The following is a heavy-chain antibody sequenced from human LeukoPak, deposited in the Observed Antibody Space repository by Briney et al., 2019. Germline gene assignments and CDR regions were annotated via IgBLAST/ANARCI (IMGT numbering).Heavy chain of an antibody. J-gene: IGHJ4*02. Sequence: GGSLRLSCAASGFTFSNAWMSWVRQAPGKGLEWVGRIKSKSDGGTADFAAPLKGRLTMSRDDSKTALYLQMNSLKTEDTAVYYCATYTSSYSDYWGQGTLVTVSS. D-gene: IGHD3-22*01. CDR2: IKSKSDGGTA. V-gene: IGHV3-15*01. CDR3: ATYTSSYSDY. CDR1: GFTFSNAW.